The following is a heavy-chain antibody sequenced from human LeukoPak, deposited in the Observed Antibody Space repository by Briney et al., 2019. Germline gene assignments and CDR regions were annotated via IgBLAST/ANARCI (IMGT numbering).Heavy chain of an antibody. D-gene: IGHD4-17*01. Sequence: ASVKVSCKASGYTFTSYGISWVRQAPGQGLEWMGWISAYNGNTNYAQKLQGRVTMTTDTSTSTAYMELRSLRSDDTAVYYCARDPVYGDYRYTTGWFDPWGQGTLVTVSS. CDR1: GYTFTSYG. CDR2: ISAYNGNT. J-gene: IGHJ5*02. V-gene: IGHV1-18*01. CDR3: ARDPVYGDYRYTTGWFDP.